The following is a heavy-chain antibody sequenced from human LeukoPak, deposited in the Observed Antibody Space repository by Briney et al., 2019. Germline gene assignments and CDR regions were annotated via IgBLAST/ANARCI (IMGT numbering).Heavy chain of an antibody. CDR2: IYYSGST. V-gene: IGHV4-31*03. CDR1: GGSISSGGYY. D-gene: IGHD4-17*01. CDR3: ARDTVTTTSYYYYGMDV. Sequence: PSETLSLTCTVSGGSISSGGYYWSWIRQHPGKGLEWIGYIYYSGSTYYNPSLKSRVTISVDTSKNQFSLKLSSVTAADTAVYCCARDTVTTTSYYYYGMDVWSQGTTVTVSS. J-gene: IGHJ6*02.